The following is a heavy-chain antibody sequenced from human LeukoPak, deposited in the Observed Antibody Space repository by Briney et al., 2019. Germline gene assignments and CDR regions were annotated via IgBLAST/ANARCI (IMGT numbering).Heavy chain of an antibody. V-gene: IGHV4-59*12. CDR1: GGSISTYY. CDR3: ARLREIYGSGSYYAYYYYYYMDV. Sequence: SETLSLTCTVSGGSISTYYWSWVRQSPGKGLEWIGHIYYSGSTNYNPSLKSRVAMSVDTSQNQFSLKLSSVTAADTAVYYCARLREIYGSGSYYAYYYYYYMDVWGKGTTVTVSS. J-gene: IGHJ6*03. CDR2: IYYSGST. D-gene: IGHD3-10*01.